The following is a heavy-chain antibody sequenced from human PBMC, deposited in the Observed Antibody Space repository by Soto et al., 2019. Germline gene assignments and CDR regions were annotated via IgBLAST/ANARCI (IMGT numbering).Heavy chain of an antibody. J-gene: IGHJ4*02. CDR2: INEDGSDK. D-gene: IGHD2-15*01. CDR1: GFTFSSYW. CDR3: ARRRSVGSRTIFDS. V-gene: IGHV3-7*01. Sequence: GSLRLSCAASGFTFSSYWMNWVRQAPGKGLEWVTNINEDGSDKYYVDSVKGRFTISRDNAKNSLYPQMDSLRAEDTAVYYCARRRSVGSRTIFDSWGQGTLVTVSS.